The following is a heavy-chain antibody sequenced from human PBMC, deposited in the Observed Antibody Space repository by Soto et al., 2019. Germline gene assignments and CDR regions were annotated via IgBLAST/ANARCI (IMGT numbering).Heavy chain of an antibody. V-gene: IGHV5-51*01. D-gene: IGHD3-22*01. CDR3: ARAPTYYYDSSGYFFDAFDI. CDR1: GYSFTNYW. Sequence: RGESLKISCKGSGYSFTNYWIAWVRQMPGKGLEWMGIIYPGDSDTTYSPSFQGQVTISAGKSISTAYLQWSGLKASDTAIYYCARAPTYYYDSSGYFFDAFDIWGQGTMVTVSS. J-gene: IGHJ3*02. CDR2: IYPGDSDT.